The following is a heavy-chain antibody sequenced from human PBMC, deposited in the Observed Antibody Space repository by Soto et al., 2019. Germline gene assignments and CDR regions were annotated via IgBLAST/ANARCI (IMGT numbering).Heavy chain of an antibody. D-gene: IGHD6-13*01. CDR2: IYPGDSDT. J-gene: IGHJ6*02. Sequence: PGESLKISCKGSGYSFTSYWIGWVRQMPGKGLEWMGIIYPGDSDTRYSPSFQGQVAISADKSISTAYLQWSSLKASDTAMYYCARTSAAGKYYYGMDVWGQGTTVTVSS. V-gene: IGHV5-51*01. CDR1: GYSFTSYW. CDR3: ARTSAAGKYYYGMDV.